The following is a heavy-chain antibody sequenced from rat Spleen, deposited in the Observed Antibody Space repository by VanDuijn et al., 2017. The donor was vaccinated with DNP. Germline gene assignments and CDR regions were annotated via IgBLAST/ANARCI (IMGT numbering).Heavy chain of an antibody. V-gene: IGHV5S10*01. CDR3: ATDYGFNSYYFDY. Sequence: EVQLVESGGGLVQPGRSLKLSCAASGFTFSDYNMAWVRQAPKKGLEWVATIFYGGSRTYYRDSVKGRFTISRDNAESTLYLQMDSLRSEDTASYYCATDYGFNSYYFDYWGQGVMVTVSS. CDR1: GFTFSDYN. D-gene: IGHD1-9*01. CDR2: IFYGGSRT. J-gene: IGHJ2*01.